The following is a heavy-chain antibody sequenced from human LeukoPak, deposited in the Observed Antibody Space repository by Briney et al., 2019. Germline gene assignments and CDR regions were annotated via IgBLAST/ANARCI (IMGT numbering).Heavy chain of an antibody. Sequence: GGSLRLSCGASGFSFSDHAMHWVRQAPDKGLEWVAFIRFDGTTTDYTDSVKGRFTISRDNSKNTLYLQMNSLRAEDTAVYYCAKDPRYSYGFVSAYYYYMDVWGKGTTVTVSS. CDR1: GFSFSDHA. V-gene: IGHV3-30*02. CDR2: IRFDGTTT. J-gene: IGHJ6*03. CDR3: AKDPRYSYGFVSAYYYYMDV. D-gene: IGHD5-18*01.